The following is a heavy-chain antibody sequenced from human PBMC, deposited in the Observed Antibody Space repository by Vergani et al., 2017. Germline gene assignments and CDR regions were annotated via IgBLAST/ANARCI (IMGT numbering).Heavy chain of an antibody. J-gene: IGHJ6*02. V-gene: IGHV3-15*07. CDR2: IKSTFDRGTT. CDR1: GFSFRNAW. CDR3: TTDPRYCGDGSCCWLRDHHYYGMDV. D-gene: IGHD2-21*01. Sequence: EVQLVESGGGIVKPGGFLRLSCVASGFSFRNAWMNWVRRTPGKGLEWVGRIKSTFDRGTTDYAAAVKGRFTISRDDSKNTLFLQMNGLKTEDIGVYYCTTDPRYCGDGSCCWLRDHHYYGMDVWGQGTTVTVSS.